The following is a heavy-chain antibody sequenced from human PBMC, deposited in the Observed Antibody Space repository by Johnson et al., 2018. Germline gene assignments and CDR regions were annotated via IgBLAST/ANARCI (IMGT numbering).Heavy chain of an antibody. CDR3: GRDPSSNYSYAMDV. J-gene: IGHJ6*02. CDR1: GFTFSIYG. V-gene: IGHV3-33*01. CDR2: IWYAGSNK. D-gene: IGHD6-19*01. Sequence: QVQLVQSGGGVVQPGRSLRLSCAASGFTFSIYGMHWVRQAPGKGLEWVALIWYAGSNKYYADSVKGRFTISRDISTNTLSLQMSGLRAEDTGMYYCGRDPSSNYSYAMDVGGQGTTVTVYS.